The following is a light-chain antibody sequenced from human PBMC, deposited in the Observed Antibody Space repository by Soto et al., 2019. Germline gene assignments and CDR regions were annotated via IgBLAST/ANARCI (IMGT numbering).Light chain of an antibody. CDR3: QQSDTSPLT. CDR1: QSISSNY. Sequence: EIVLTQSPDTLSLSPGERATISCEASQSISSNYLAWYQQKPGLAPRLLMYAASSRATGIPDRFSGSGSGTDFTLTITRREPEDFAVYYCQQSDTSPLTFGGGTKV. CDR2: AAS. V-gene: IGKV3D-20*01. J-gene: IGKJ4*01.